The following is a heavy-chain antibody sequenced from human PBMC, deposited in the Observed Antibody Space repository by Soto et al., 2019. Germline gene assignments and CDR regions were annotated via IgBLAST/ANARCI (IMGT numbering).Heavy chain of an antibody. CDR1: GFTFSSYW. Sequence: EVQLVESGGGSVQPGGSLRLSCAASGFTFSSYWMHWVRQAPGKGLVWVSRINGDASTTNYADSVNGRFTISRDNAKNTLYQLVNMLVAVHTAVYYCARVRYYYGSRGTYYFDYWVQGTLVSVSS. D-gene: IGHD3-22*01. CDR3: ARVRYYYGSRGTYYFDY. V-gene: IGHV3-74*01. CDR2: INGDASTT. J-gene: IGHJ4*02.